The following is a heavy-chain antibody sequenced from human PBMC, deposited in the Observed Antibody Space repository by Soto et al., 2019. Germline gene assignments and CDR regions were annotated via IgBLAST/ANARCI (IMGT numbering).Heavy chain of an antibody. J-gene: IGHJ6*02. CDR1: GESVGRGTNY. D-gene: IGHD4-17*01. CDR3: ARDRRGRADGFIYYYGMEV. V-gene: IGHV4-61*01. CDR2: IFDAATT. Sequence: QVHLQESGPGLVKPSGTLSLICSVSGESVGRGTNYWSWVRQAPGRGLEWIGYIFDAATTNYSPSFVSRFSISLDAAKNQVSLKLTSVTAADTAIYYCARDRRGRADGFIYYYGMEVWGQGTSVTVSS.